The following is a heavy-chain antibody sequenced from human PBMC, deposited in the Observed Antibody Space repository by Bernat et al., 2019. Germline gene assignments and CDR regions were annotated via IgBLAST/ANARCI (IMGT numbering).Heavy chain of an antibody. CDR1: GFTVSSNY. J-gene: IGHJ3*02. CDR2: ISSYGST. V-gene: IGHV3-53*01. CDR3: ARGFRFDI. Sequence: EVQLVESGGGLIQPGGSLRLSCAASGFTVSSNYMSWVRQAPGKGLEWVSVISSYGSTDYADSLKSRFTISRDNSKNTLYLQMNSLRAEDTAVYYCARGFRFDIWGQGTMVTVSS.